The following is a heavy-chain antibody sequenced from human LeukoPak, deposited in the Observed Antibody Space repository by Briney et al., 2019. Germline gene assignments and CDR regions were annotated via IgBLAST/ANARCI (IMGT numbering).Heavy chain of an antibody. J-gene: IGHJ4*02. Sequence: IPSETLSLTCTVSGGSISSYYWSWIRQPPGKGLEWIGYIYYSGSTNYNPSLKSRVTISIDTSKDQFSLKLSSVTAADTAVYYCARGGLWPDDWGQGTLVTVSS. D-gene: IGHD3-10*01. CDR1: GGSISSYY. V-gene: IGHV4-59*01. CDR3: ARGGLWPDD. CDR2: IYYSGST.